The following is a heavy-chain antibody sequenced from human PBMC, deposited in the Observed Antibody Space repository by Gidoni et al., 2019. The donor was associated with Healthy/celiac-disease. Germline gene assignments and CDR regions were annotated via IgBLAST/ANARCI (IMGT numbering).Heavy chain of an antibody. CDR1: GFTFSSYS. Sequence: EVQLVESGGGLVKPGGSLRLSCAASGFTFSSYSMNWVPQAPGQALGWVSAISSSSSYIYYEDSVKGRFTNSRDNAKNSLYLQMNSLRAEDTAVYYCARDYDWGGGMDVWGQGTTVTVSS. J-gene: IGHJ6*02. D-gene: IGHD3-16*01. CDR2: ISSSSSYI. CDR3: ARDYDWGGGMDV. V-gene: IGHV3-21*01.